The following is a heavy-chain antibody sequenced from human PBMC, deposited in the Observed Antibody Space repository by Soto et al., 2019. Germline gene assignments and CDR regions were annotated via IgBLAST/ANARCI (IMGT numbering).Heavy chain of an antibody. CDR1: GGSISSGDYY. Sequence: SETLSLTCTVSGGSISSGDYYWSWIRQPPGKGLEWIGYIYYSGSTYYNPSLKSRVTISVDTSKKQFSLKLSSVTAADTAVYYCARERSGQTGNANYYYYYYMDVWGKGTTVTVSS. D-gene: IGHD1-26*01. CDR3: ARERSGQTGNANYYYYYYMDV. V-gene: IGHV4-30-4*01. CDR2: IYYSGST. J-gene: IGHJ6*03.